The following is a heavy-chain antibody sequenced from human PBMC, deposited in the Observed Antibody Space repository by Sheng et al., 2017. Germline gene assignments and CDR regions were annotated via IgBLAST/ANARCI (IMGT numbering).Heavy chain of an antibody. CDR2: ISSSSSYI. D-gene: IGHD3-22*01. V-gene: IGHV3-21*01. Sequence: EVQLVESGGGLVKPGGSLRLSCAASGFTFSSYSMNWVRQAPGKGLEWVSSISSSSSYIYYADSVKGRFTISRDNAKNSLYLQMNSLRAEDTAVYYCARGYYDSSGYPLRGVPEDFDYWGQGTLVTVSS. CDR3: ARGYYDSSGYPLRGVPEDFDY. CDR1: GFTFSSYS. J-gene: IGHJ4*02.